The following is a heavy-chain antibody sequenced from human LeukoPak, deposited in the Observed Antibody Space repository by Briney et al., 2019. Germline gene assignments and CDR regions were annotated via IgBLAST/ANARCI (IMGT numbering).Heavy chain of an antibody. CDR3: ARPRYFNDGSGHTDI. J-gene: IGHJ3*02. CDR2: INSSGSI. D-gene: IGHD3-22*01. V-gene: IGHV4-34*01. Sequence: SETLSLTCAVYGGSFSGYYWIWIRQSPEKGLEWIGEINSSGSINYNPSLKSRVTISLDTSKSQFSLKLISVTAADTAVYYCARPRYFNDGSGHTDIWGQGTMVTVSS. CDR1: GGSFSGYY.